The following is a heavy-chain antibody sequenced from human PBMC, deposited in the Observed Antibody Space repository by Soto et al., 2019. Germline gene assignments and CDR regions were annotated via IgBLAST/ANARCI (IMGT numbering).Heavy chain of an antibody. Sequence: ASVTVSCTSSWYNFNTFDIYLVRQATGHGLEWMGWMNPNSGNTGYAQELRGRVTMTRNTSNTTAYMELTSLTSDDTGVYYCAGGNFRYRGQGTLVNVSS. CDR2: MNPNSGNT. J-gene: IGHJ4*02. CDR3: AGGNFRY. CDR1: WYNFNTFD. V-gene: IGHV1-8*02.